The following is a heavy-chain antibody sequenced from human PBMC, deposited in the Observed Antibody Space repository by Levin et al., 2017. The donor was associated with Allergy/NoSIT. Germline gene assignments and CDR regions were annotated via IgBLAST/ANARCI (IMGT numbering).Heavy chain of an antibody. J-gene: IGHJ5*02. CDR2: ISYDGSNK. CDR3: ARDDYGDYGRYNWFDP. Sequence: GGSLRLSCAASGFTFSSYAMHWVRQAPGKGLEWVAVISYDGSNKYYADSVKGRFTISRDNSKNTLYLQMNSLRAEDTAVYYCARDDYGDYGRYNWFDPWGQGTLVTVSS. D-gene: IGHD4-17*01. CDR1: GFTFSSYA. V-gene: IGHV3-30*04.